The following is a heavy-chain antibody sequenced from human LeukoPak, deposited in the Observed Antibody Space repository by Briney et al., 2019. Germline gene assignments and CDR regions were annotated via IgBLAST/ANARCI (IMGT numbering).Heavy chain of an antibody. J-gene: IGHJ6*02. CDR1: GFTFSNYD. D-gene: IGHD3-9*01. CDR3: ARVANITTFGMDV. CDR2: ISGSGGST. V-gene: IGHV3-23*01. Sequence: PGGSLRLSCAASGFTFSNYDMSWVRQAPGEGLEWVSGISGSGGSTYHADSVKGRFTISRDNSKNTLYLQMNSLRAEDTAVYYCARVANITTFGMDVWGQGTTVTVSS.